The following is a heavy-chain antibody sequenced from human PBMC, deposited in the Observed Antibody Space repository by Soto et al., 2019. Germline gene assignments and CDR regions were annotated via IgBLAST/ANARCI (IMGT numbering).Heavy chain of an antibody. Sequence: GGSLRLSCAASGFTVSSNYMSWVRQAPGKGLEWVSVIYSGGSTYYADSVKGRFTISRDNSKNTLYLQMNSLRAEDTAVYYCARGLMVRGVPKGDAFDIWGQGTMVTVSS. CDR3: ARGLMVRGVPKGDAFDI. J-gene: IGHJ3*02. CDR1: GFTVSSNY. V-gene: IGHV3-53*01. CDR2: IYSGGST. D-gene: IGHD3-10*01.